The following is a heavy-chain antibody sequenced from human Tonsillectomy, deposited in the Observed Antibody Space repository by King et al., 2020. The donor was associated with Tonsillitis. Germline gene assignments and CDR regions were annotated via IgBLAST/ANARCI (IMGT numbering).Heavy chain of an antibody. D-gene: IGHD4/OR15-4a*01. CDR1: GGSFSGYY. Sequence: VQLQQWGAGLLKPSETLSLTCAVYGGSFSGYYWSWIRQPPGKGLEWIGEINHSGSTNYNPSLKSRVTISADTSKNQFSLKLSSVTAADTAVYYWARVGALHYYYYMDVWGKGTTVTVSS. J-gene: IGHJ6*03. V-gene: IGHV4-34*01. CDR3: ARVGALHYYYYMDV. CDR2: INHSGST.